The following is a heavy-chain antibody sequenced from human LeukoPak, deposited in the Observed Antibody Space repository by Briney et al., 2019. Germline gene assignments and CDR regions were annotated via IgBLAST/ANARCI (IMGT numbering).Heavy chain of an antibody. CDR3: ASALRGYSYGRPFDY. CDR1: GGSVNGAPYY. CDR2: VHYSGNT. J-gene: IGHJ4*02. Sequence: SETLSLTCIVSGGSVNGAPYYWGWIRQSPGKGLEWIGSVHYSGNTYYNPSLKSRVTISVDTSKNQFSPKLSSVTAADTAVYYCASALRGYSYGRPFDYWGQGTLVTVSS. D-gene: IGHD5-18*01. V-gene: IGHV4-39*07.